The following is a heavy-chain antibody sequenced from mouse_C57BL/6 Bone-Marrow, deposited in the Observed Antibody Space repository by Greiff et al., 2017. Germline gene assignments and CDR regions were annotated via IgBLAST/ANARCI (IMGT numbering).Heavy chain of an antibody. Sequence: VKLVESGAELARPGASVKLSCKASGYTFTSYGISWVKQRTGQGPEWIGEIYPRSGNTYYNEKFKGKATLTADKSSSTAYMELRSLTSEDSAVYFCARSGLLFAYWGQGTLVTVSA. CDR2: IYPRSGNT. J-gene: IGHJ3*01. CDR3: ARSGLLFAY. V-gene: IGHV1-81*01. D-gene: IGHD3-3*01. CDR1: GYTFTSYG.